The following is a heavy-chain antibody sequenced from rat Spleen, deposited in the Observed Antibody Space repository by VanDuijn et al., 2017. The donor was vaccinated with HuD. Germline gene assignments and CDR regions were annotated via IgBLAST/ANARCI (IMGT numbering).Heavy chain of an antibody. J-gene: IGHJ4*01. CDR1: GFTFSNYG. Sequence: EVQLVESGGGLVQPGRSLNLSCAASGFTFSNYGMHWIRQAPTKGLEWVASISPSGGSTYYGDSVKGRFTISRDNAENTVYLQMNSLRSEDTATYFCGKDMNYYSTYPFYVMGAWGQGASVTVSS. CDR3: GKDMNYYSTYPFYVMGA. D-gene: IGHD1-2*01. CDR2: ISPSGGST. V-gene: IGHV5-19*01.